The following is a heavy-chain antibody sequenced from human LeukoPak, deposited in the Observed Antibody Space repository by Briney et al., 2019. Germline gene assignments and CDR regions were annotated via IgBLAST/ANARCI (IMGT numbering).Heavy chain of an antibody. V-gene: IGHV4-39*01. Sequence: PSETLSLTCTVSGGSVSSTSYYWGWIRQPPGKGLEWIGSIYYSGSTYYNPSLKSRVTISVDTSKNRFSLKLSSVTAADTAVYYCARQNYDEVNCHYYGLDVWGQGTTVTVSS. J-gene: IGHJ6*02. CDR1: GGSVSSTSYY. CDR2: IYYSGST. CDR3: ARQNYDEVNCHYYGLDV. D-gene: IGHD3-3*01.